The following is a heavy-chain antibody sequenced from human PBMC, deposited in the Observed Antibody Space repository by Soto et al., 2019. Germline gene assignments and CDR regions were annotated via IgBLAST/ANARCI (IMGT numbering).Heavy chain of an antibody. Sequence: GALRLSCAASGFTFSSYGMHWVRQAPGKGLEWVAVIWYDGSNKYYADSVKGRFTISRDNSKNTLYLQMNSLRAEDTAVYYCARAQLGYCSSTSCRPKYYFDYWGQGTLVTVSS. V-gene: IGHV3-33*01. CDR3: ARAQLGYCSSTSCRPKYYFDY. D-gene: IGHD2-2*01. J-gene: IGHJ4*02. CDR2: IWYDGSNK. CDR1: GFTFSSYG.